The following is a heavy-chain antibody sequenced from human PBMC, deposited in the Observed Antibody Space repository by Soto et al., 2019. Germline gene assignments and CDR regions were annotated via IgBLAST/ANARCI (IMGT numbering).Heavy chain of an antibody. Sequence: EVQLVESGGGLVKPGGSLRLSCAASGFTFSSYSMNWVRQAPGKGLEWVSSISSSSSYIYYADSVKGRFTISRDNAKNSLYLQMNGLRAEDTAVYYCARDRDYIWGSASSLGGPRFDYWGQGTLVTVSS. V-gene: IGHV3-21*01. J-gene: IGHJ4*02. CDR1: GFTFSSYS. CDR2: ISSSSSYI. D-gene: IGHD3-16*01. CDR3: ARDRDYIWGSASSLGGPRFDY.